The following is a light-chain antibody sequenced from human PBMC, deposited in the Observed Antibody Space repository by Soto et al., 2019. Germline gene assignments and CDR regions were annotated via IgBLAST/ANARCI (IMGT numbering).Light chain of an antibody. CDR1: QSVSSSY. CDR2: GAS. CDR3: QQYGSSPET. Sequence: LSCRASQSVSSSYLAWYQQKPGQAPRLLIYGASTRATGIPDRFSGSGSGTDFTLTISRLEPEDFTVYYCQQYGSSPETFGQGTKV. V-gene: IGKV3-20*01. J-gene: IGKJ1*01.